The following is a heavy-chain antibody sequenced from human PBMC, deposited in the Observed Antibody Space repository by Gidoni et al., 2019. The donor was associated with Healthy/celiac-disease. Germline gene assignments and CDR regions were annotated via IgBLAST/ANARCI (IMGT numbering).Heavy chain of an antibody. J-gene: IGHJ4*02. Sequence: QVQLVESGGGVVQPGRSRRLSWAASGFPFSSYGMHWVRQAPGKGLEWVAVISYDGSNKYYADSVKGRFTISRDNSKNTLYLQMSSLRAEDTAVYYCAKDRAVAATSGFDYWGQGTLVTVSS. D-gene: IGHD2-15*01. CDR1: GFPFSSYG. V-gene: IGHV3-30*18. CDR2: ISYDGSNK. CDR3: AKDRAVAATSGFDY.